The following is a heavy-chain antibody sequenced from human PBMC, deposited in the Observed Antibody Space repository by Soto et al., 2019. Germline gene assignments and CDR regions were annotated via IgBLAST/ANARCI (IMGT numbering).Heavy chain of an antibody. CDR3: ARSLKGTTVTNWFDP. J-gene: IGHJ5*02. CDR2: ITPVFGTA. CDR1: ADTFNSYS. Sequence: QVKLVQSGAEVKKPGSSVKVSCKASADTFNSYSLSWLRLAPGQRLEWMGGITPVFGTADYAQSFEDRLTITADDSTSTVYMELSSMRSDDTAVYYCARSLKGTTVTNWFDPWGQGALVTVSS. D-gene: IGHD4-17*01. V-gene: IGHV1-69*01.